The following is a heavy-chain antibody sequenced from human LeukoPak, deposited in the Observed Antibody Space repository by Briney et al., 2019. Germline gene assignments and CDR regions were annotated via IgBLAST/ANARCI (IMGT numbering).Heavy chain of an antibody. D-gene: IGHD3-3*01. CDR2: ISGSGGST. J-gene: IGHJ4*02. CDR1: GFTFSSYA. V-gene: IGHV3-23*01. Sequence: HSGGSLRLSCAASGFTFSSYAMSWVRQAPGKGLEWVSAISGSGGSTYYADSVKGRFTISRDNSKNTLYVQMNSLRADDTAVYYCAKGKYTFGVITSLLYFDCWGQGTLVTVSS. CDR3: AKGKYTFGVITSLLYFDC.